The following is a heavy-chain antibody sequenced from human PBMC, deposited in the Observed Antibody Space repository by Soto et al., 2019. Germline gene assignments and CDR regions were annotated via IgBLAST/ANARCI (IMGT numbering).Heavy chain of an antibody. D-gene: IGHD4-17*01. CDR3: GRVPLDGNYANGVDV. CDR2: IDTDGSRK. J-gene: IGHJ6*02. Sequence: GGSLRLSCAASGFNFNTYWMYWVRQAPGKGLEWVANIDTDGSRKNYVDSVKGRFIISRDNAKNSLFLQMNSLRADDTGVYYCGRVPLDGNYANGVDVWGQGTTVTVSS. V-gene: IGHV3-7*03. CDR1: GFNFNTYW.